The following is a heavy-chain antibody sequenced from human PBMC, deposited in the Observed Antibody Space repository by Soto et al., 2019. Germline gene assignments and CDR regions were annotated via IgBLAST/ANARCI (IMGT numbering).Heavy chain of an antibody. CDR1: DGSFSGYY. V-gene: IGHV4-34*01. CDR3: ASTPLVVVAARYNWFDP. J-gene: IGHJ5*02. D-gene: IGHD2-15*01. Sequence: SETQALTCAVYDGSFSGYYGSWIRQPPGKGLEWIGEINHSGSTNYNPSLKSRVTISVDTSKNQFSLKLSSVTAADTAVYYCASTPLVVVAARYNWFDPWGQGTLVTVSS. CDR2: INHSGST.